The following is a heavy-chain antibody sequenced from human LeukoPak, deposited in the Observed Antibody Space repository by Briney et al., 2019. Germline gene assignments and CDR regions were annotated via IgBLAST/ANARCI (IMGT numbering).Heavy chain of an antibody. CDR2: ISGSGGST. V-gene: IGHV3-23*01. CDR1: GFTFSSYA. Sequence: GGSLRLSCAASGFTFSSYATSWVRQAPGKGLEWVSAISGSGGSTYYADSVKGRFTISRDNSKNTLYLQMNSLRAEDTAVYYCAKDIPGYSSGWYVSLPGYWGQGTLVTVSS. CDR3: AKDIPGYSSGWYVSLPGY. J-gene: IGHJ4*02. D-gene: IGHD6-19*01.